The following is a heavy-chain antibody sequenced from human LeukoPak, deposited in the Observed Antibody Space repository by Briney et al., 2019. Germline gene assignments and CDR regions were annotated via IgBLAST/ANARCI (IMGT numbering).Heavy chain of an antibody. Sequence: KPSETLSLTCAVYGGSFSGYYWSWIRQPPGKGLEWIGEINHSGSTNYNPSLKSRVTIYVDTSKNQFSLKLSSVTAADTAVYYCARGRRDGYNLEYFDKWGQGTLVTVSS. V-gene: IGHV4-34*01. D-gene: IGHD5-24*01. CDR2: INHSGST. CDR3: ARGRRDGYNLEYFDK. CDR1: GGSFSGYY. J-gene: IGHJ4*02.